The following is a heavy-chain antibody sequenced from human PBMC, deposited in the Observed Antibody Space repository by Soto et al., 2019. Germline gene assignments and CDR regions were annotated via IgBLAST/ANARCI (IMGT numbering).Heavy chain of an antibody. Sequence: QVQLVASGGGVVQPGRSLRLSCAASGFTFSSYGMHWVRQAPGKGLEWVAVIWYDGSNKYYADSVTGRFTIARDNSKNTLYLQMNSLRAEDTAVYYCARDGIVVVPAAPYYMDVLGKGTTGTFSS. D-gene: IGHD2-2*01. V-gene: IGHV3-33*01. J-gene: IGHJ6*03. CDR3: ARDGIVVVPAAPYYMDV. CDR1: GFTFSSYG. CDR2: IWYDGSNK.